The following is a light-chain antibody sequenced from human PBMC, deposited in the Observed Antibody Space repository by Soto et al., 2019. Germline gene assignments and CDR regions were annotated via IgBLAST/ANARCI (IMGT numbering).Light chain of an antibody. V-gene: IGLV1-44*01. J-gene: IGLJ2*01. Sequence: QSVLTQPPSASGTPGQRVTISCSGSSSNIGSNSVNWYQQFPGTAPKPLIYSNNQRPSGVPDRFSGSKSGTSASLATSGLQSEDEADYYCAAWDDSLNVVIFGGGTKVTVL. CDR1: SSNIGSNS. CDR3: AAWDDSLNVVI. CDR2: SNN.